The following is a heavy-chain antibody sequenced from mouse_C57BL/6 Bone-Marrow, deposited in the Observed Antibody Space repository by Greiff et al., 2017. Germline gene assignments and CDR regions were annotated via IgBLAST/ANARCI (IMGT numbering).Heavy chain of an antibody. J-gene: IGHJ3*01. CDR3: ARKDYGNEGGFAY. V-gene: IGHV1-39*01. Sequence: EVQVVESGPELVKPGASVKISCKASGYSFTDYNMNWVKQSNGKSLEWIGVINPNYGTTSYNQKFKGKATLTVDQSSSKAYMQLNSLTSEDSAVYYCARKDYGNEGGFAYWGQGTLVTVSA. D-gene: IGHD2-1*01. CDR2: INPNYGTT. CDR1: GYSFTDYN.